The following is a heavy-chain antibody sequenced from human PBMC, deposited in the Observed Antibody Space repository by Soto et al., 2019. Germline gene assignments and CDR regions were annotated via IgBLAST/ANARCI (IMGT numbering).Heavy chain of an antibody. CDR3: AREVAARSGTWFDP. CDR2: TYYRSKWYN. J-gene: IGHJ5*02. V-gene: IGHV6-1*01. CDR1: GDSVSSNSAA. Sequence: SETLSLTCALSGDSVSSNSAAWNWIRQSPSRGLEWLGRTYYRSKWYNDYAVSVKSRITINPDTSKNQFSLQLNSVTPEDTAVYYCAREVAARSGTWFDPWGQGTLVTVSS. D-gene: IGHD6-6*01.